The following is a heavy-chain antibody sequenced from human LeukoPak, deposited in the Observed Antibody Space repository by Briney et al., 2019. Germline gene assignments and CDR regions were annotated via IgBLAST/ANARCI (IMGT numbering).Heavy chain of an antibody. Sequence: SLRLSCAASGFTFDDYAMHWVRQAPGKGLEWVSGISWNSGSIGYADSVEGRFTISRDNAKNSLYLQMNSLRAEDTALYYCAKGISPNYGSGSYDWFDPWGQGTLVTVPS. CDR1: GFTFDDYA. D-gene: IGHD3-10*01. CDR2: ISWNSGSI. V-gene: IGHV3-9*01. CDR3: AKGISPNYGSGSYDWFDP. J-gene: IGHJ5*02.